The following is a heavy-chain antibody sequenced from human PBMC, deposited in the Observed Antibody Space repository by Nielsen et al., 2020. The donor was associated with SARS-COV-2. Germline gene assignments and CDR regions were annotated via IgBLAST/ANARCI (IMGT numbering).Heavy chain of an antibody. V-gene: IGHV3-7*01. CDR1: GFTFSSYW. CDR2: IKQDGSEK. CDR3: ARTDYYGSGSFGSAYYYGMDV. D-gene: IGHD3-10*01. Sequence: GSLKISCAASGFTFSSYWMSWVRQAPGKGLEWVANIKQDGSEKYYVDSVKGRFTISRDNAKNSLYLQMNSLRAEDTAVYYCARTDYYGSGSFGSAYYYGMDVWGQGTTVTVSS. J-gene: IGHJ6*02.